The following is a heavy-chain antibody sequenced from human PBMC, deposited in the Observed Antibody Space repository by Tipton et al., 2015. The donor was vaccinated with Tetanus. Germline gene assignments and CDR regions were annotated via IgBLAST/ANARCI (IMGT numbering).Heavy chain of an antibody. Sequence: TLSLTCTVSGGSISSSSYYWSWIRQPAGKGLEWIGRIYTSGSTNYNPSLKSRVTMSVDTSKNQFSLKLSSVTAADTAVYYCARVGLVMAARRRNWFDPWGQGTLVTVSS. CDR1: GGSISSSSYY. J-gene: IGHJ5*02. D-gene: IGHD6-6*01. V-gene: IGHV4-61*02. CDR3: ARVGLVMAARRRNWFDP. CDR2: IYTSGST.